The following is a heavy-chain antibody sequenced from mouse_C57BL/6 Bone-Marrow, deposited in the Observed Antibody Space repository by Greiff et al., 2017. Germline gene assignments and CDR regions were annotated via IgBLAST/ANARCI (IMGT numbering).Heavy chain of an antibody. CDR2: INPSSGYT. V-gene: IGHV1-4*01. Sequence: VQLQQSGAELARPGASVKMSCKASGYTFTSYTMHWVKQRPGQGLEWIGYINPSSGYTKYNQKFKDKATLTADKSSSTAYMQLSSLTSEDSAVYYSARSPTVPFDYWGQGTTLTVSS. D-gene: IGHD1-1*01. CDR3: ARSPTVPFDY. J-gene: IGHJ2*01. CDR1: GYTFTSYT.